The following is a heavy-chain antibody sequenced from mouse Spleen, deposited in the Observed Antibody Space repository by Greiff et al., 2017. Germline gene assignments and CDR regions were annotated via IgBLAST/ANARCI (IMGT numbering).Heavy chain of an antibody. V-gene: IGHV1-26*01. CDR2: INPNNGGT. D-gene: IGHD3-3*01. J-gene: IGHJ3*01. Sequence: EVQLQQSGPELVKPGASVKISCKASGYTFTDYYMNWVKQSHGKSLEWIGDINPNNGGTSYNQKFKGKATLTVDKSSSTAYMELRSLTSEDSAVYYCARGSWGPWAWFAYWGQGTLVTVSA. CDR3: ARGSWGPWAWFAY. CDR1: GYTFTDYY.